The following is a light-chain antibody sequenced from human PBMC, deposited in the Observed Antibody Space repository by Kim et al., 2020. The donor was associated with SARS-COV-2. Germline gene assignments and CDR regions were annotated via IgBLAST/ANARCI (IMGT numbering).Light chain of an antibody. V-gene: IGKV1-33*01. CDR3: QQYKSLPLT. J-gene: IGKJ4*01. CDR1: QDVVIY. CDR2: QAS. Sequence: DTQMTQSPSSLSASVGDRVTVTCQASQDVVIYLNWFHQKPGKAPKLLISQASDLEAGVPSRFSGSGSVTDFTLTISNLQPEDIGTYYCQQYKSLPLTFGGGTKVDIK.